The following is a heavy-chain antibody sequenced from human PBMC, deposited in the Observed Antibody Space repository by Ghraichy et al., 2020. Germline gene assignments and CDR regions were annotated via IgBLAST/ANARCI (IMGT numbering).Heavy chain of an antibody. D-gene: IGHD6-19*01. CDR3: ARDGGYSSGWYEGYFDY. V-gene: IGHV3-30*01. J-gene: IGHJ4*02. CDR2: ISYDGSNK. Sequence: GGSLRLSCAASGFTFSSYAIHWDRQAPGKGLEWVAVISYDGSNKYYADSVRGRFTISRDNSKNMLYLQMNSLRAEDTAVYYCARDGGYSSGWYEGYFDYWGQGTLVTVSS. CDR1: GFTFSSYA.